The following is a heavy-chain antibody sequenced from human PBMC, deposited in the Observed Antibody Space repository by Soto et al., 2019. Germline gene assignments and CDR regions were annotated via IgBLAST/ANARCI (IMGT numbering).Heavy chain of an antibody. CDR2: IKDGGRT. CDR3: ARGQQGAVGTR. J-gene: IGHJ4*02. V-gene: IGHV4-34*01. Sequence: QVQLQQWGAGLLKPSETLSLNCAVNGGSLSGYYWSWIRQPPGKGLEWIGEIKDGGRTNYSPSLTARASLSSDTASNQFSLSLNSVTAADPGEYDGARGQQGAVGTRWDQGTMVTVSS. D-gene: IGHD5-12*01. CDR1: GGSLSGYY.